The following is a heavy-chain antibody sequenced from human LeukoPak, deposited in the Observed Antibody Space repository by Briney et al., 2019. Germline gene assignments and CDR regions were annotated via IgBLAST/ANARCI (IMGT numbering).Heavy chain of an antibody. V-gene: IGHV1-2*02. CDR1: GYTFTGYY. Sequence: ASVKVPCKASGYTFTGYYMHWVRQAPGQGLEWMGWINPNSGGTNYAQKFQGRVTMTRDTSISTAYMELSRLRSDDTAVYYCARDRPRSGITMVWGVRNWFDPWGQGTLVTVSS. J-gene: IGHJ5*02. CDR3: ARDRPRSGITMVWGVRNWFDP. CDR2: INPNSGGT. D-gene: IGHD3-10*01.